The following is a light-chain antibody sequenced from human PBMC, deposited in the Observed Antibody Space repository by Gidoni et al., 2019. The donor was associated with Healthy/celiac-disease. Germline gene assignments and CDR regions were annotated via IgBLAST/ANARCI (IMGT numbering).Light chain of an antibody. J-gene: IGLJ3*02. CDR3: QSYDSSLSGSRV. CDR2: GNS. CDR1: SSNIGAGYD. V-gene: IGLV1-40*01. Sequence: QSVLTQPPSASGAPGQRVTISCTGSSSNIGAGYDVHGYQQLPGTAPKLLIYGNSNRPSGVPDRFSGSKSGTSASLAITGLQAEDEADYYCQSYDSSLSGSRVFGGGTKLTVL.